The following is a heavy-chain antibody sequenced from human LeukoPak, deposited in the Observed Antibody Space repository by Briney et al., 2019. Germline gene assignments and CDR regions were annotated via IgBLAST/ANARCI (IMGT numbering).Heavy chain of an antibody. CDR1: GGSISSGSYY. V-gene: IGHV4-61*02. CDR2: IYTSRST. D-gene: IGHD2-2*01. CDR3: ARFGCSSTSCLGF. J-gene: IGHJ4*02. Sequence: SETLSLTCTVSGGSISSGSYYWSWIRQPAGKGLEWIGRIYTSRSTNYNPSLKRRVTISVDTSKNQFSLKLSSVTAADTAVYYCARFGCSSTSCLGFWGQGTLVTVSS.